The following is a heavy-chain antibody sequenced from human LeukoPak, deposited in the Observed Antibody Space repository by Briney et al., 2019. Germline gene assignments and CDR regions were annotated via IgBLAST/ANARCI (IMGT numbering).Heavy chain of an antibody. Sequence: ASVKVSCKASGYTFTTYAMHWVRQAPGQGLEWMGWINAGNGNTKYSQKFQGRVTITRDTSASIAYMELNNLRSEDTAVYYCASQVVSSSGYYTLNFDYWGQGTLVTVSS. CDR1: GYTFTTYA. D-gene: IGHD3-22*01. CDR2: INAGNGNT. V-gene: IGHV1-3*01. J-gene: IGHJ4*02. CDR3: ASQVVSSSGYYTLNFDY.